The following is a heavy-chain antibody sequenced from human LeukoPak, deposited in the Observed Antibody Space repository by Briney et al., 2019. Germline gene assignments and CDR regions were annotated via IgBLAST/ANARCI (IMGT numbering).Heavy chain of an antibody. CDR1: GGSISSYY. CDR2: IYTSGST. J-gene: IGHJ4*02. V-gene: IGHV4-4*07. D-gene: IGHD3-3*01. Sequence: SETLSLTCTVSGGSISSYYWSWSRQPAGKGLEWIGRIYTSGSTNYNPSLKTRVTISVDTSKNQFSLKLSSVTAADTAVYYCASSLLSDFWSGPFDYWGQGTLVTVSS. CDR3: ASSLLSDFWSGPFDY.